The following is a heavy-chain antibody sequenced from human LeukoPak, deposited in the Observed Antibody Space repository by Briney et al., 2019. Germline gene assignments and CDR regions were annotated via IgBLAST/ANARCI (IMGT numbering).Heavy chain of an antibody. CDR1: GFTFSSYS. V-gene: IGHV3-21*01. CDR2: ITTSSSYI. D-gene: IGHD2-2*01. J-gene: IGHJ4*02. Sequence: GGSLRLSCAASGFTFSSYSMDWVRQAPGKGLEWVSSITTSSSYIYYADSVKGRFTISRDNSKNTLYLQMNSLRAEDTAVYYCARPADPDYWGQGTLVTVSS. CDR3: ARPADPDY.